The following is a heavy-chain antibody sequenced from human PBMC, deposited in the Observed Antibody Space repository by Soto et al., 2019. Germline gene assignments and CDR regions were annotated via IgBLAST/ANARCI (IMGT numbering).Heavy chain of an antibody. J-gene: IGHJ3*02. CDR3: ARHGGSNAFDI. Sequence: GESLKISCAASGFTFSDYYMSWIRQAPGKGLEWVSYISSSGSTIYYADSVKGRFTISRDNAKNSLYLQMNSLRAEDTAVYYCARHGGSNAFDIWGQGTMVTVSS. V-gene: IGHV3-11*01. D-gene: IGHD3-16*01. CDR2: ISSSGSTI. CDR1: GFTFSDYY.